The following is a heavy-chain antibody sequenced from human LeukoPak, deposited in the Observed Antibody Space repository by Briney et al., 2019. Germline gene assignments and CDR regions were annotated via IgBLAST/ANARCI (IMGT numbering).Heavy chain of an antibody. Sequence: PGRSLRLSCAASGFTFSSYGMHWVRQAPGKGLEWVAVIWYDGSNKYYADSVKGRFTISRDNSKNTLHLQMNSLRAEDTAVYYCARGAYQLLRGYSYGHFDYWGQGTLVTVSS. CDR1: GFTFSSYG. V-gene: IGHV3-33*01. J-gene: IGHJ4*02. CDR2: IWYDGSNK. D-gene: IGHD5-18*01. CDR3: ARGAYQLLRGYSYGHFDY.